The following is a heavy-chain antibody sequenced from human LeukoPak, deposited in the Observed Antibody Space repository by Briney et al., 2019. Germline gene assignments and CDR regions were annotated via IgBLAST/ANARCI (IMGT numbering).Heavy chain of an antibody. CDR3: ARSEMGYYNYYMDV. CDR2: ISSSSSYI. D-gene: IGHD2-8*01. Sequence: PGGSLRLSCAASGFTFSSYEMNWVRQAPGKGLEWVSYISSSSSYIYYADSVKGRFTISRDNARNSLYLQMNSLRAEDTGVYYCARSEMGYYNYYMDVWGKGTTVTVSS. V-gene: IGHV3-21*05. J-gene: IGHJ6*03. CDR1: GFTFSSYE.